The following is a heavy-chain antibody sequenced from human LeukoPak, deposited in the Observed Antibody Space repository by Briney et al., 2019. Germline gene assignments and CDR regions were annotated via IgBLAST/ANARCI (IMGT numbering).Heavy chain of an antibody. J-gene: IGHJ4*02. CDR1: GYTFTNYY. CDR3: ARGLNVWDY. CDR2: INPSGGIT. V-gene: IGHV1-46*01. D-gene: IGHD3-16*01. Sequence: ASVKVSCKASGYTFTNYYIYWVRQAPGQGLEWMGIINPSGGITSYAQKFQGRVTMTWDTSTSTVYMELSSLRSDDTAVYYCARGLNVWDYWGQGTLVTVSS.